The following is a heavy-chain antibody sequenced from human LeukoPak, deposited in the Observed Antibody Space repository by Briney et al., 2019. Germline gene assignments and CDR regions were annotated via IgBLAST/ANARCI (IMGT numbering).Heavy chain of an antibody. CDR1: GGSISGYY. V-gene: IGHV4-59*12. CDR3: ARGVVPAAISRYYYYYMDV. D-gene: IGHD2-2*02. J-gene: IGHJ6*03. CDR2: IYYSGST. Sequence: NPSETLSLTCTVSGGSISGYYWSWIRQPPGKGLEWIGYIYYSGSTNYNPSLKSRVTMSVDTSKNQFSLNLSSVTAADTAVYYCARGVVPAAISRYYYYYMDVWGKGTTVTVSS.